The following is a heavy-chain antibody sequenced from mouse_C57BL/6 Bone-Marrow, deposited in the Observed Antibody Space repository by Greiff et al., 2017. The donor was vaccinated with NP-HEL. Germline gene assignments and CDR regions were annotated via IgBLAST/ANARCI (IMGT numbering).Heavy chain of an antibody. V-gene: IGHV1-81*01. CDR2: IYPRSGNT. J-gene: IGHJ4*01. D-gene: IGHD2-1*01. CDR1: GYTFTSYG. CDR3: VFYYGNYRAMDY. Sequence: VQLQQSGAELARPGASVKLSCKASGYTFTSYGISWVKQRTGQGLEWIGEIYPRSGNTYYNEKFKGKATLTADKSSSTAYMELRSLTSEDSAVYFCVFYYGNYRAMDYWGQGTSVTVSS.